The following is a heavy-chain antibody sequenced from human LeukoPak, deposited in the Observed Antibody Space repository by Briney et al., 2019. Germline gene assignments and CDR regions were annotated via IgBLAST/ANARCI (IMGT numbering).Heavy chain of an antibody. Sequence: SETLSLTCAVYGGSFSGYYWSWIRQPPGKGLEWIGEINHSGSTNYNPSLKSRVTISVDTSKNQFSLKLSSVTAADTAVYYCARGVISGYVFWGQGTLVTVSS. CDR1: GGSFSGYY. CDR2: INHSGST. CDR3: ARGVISGYVF. J-gene: IGHJ1*01. V-gene: IGHV4-34*01. D-gene: IGHD5-12*01.